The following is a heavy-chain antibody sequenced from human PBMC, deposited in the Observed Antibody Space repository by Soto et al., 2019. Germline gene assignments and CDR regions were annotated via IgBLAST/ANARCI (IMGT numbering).Heavy chain of an antibody. D-gene: IGHD6-19*01. Sequence: GASVKVSCKASGGTFSSYAISWVRQAPGQGLEWMGGIIPIFGTANYAQKFQGRVTITADESTSTAYMELSSLRSEDTAVYYCARDYSSMSGSGYWGQGTLVTVSS. CDR1: GGTFSSYA. CDR3: ARDYSSMSGSGY. CDR2: IIPIFGTA. J-gene: IGHJ4*02. V-gene: IGHV1-69*13.